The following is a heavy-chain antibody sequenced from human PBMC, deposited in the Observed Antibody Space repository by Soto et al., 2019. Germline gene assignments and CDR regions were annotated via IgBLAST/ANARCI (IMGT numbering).Heavy chain of an antibody. CDR3: AQLASHVVPHKLQNWFDP. J-gene: IGHJ5*02. CDR2: IYWDDDK. D-gene: IGHD2-2*01. V-gene: IGHV2-5*02. Sequence: QVTLKASGPALVKPTQTLTLTCTFSGFSLSTSGVGVGWIRQPPGKALEWLALIYWDDDKRNSPSLKSRLTITKDTSKNQVVLTMTNMDPVDTATYYCAQLASHVVPHKLQNWFDPWGQGTLVTVSS. CDR1: GFSLSTSGVG.